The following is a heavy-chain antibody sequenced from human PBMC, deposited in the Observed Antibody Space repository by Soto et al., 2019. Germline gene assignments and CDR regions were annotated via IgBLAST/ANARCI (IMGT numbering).Heavy chain of an antibody. J-gene: IGHJ6*01. CDR3: AGGGANYYYYGMGV. Sequence: SVKVSCKASGYTFTYRYLHWVRQAPGQALEWMGWITPFNGNTNYAQKFQDRVTITRDRSMSTAYMELSSLRSEDTAMYYCAGGGANYYYYGMGVWGRGTTVAV. CDR2: ITPFNGNT. D-gene: IGHD3-10*01. CDR1: GYTFTYRY. V-gene: IGHV1-45*02.